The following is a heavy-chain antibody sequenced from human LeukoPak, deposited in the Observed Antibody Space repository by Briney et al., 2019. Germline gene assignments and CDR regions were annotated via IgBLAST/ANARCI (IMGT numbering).Heavy chain of an antibody. V-gene: IGHV4-4*07. CDR3: AREIWGTYYNPLGYMDV. D-gene: IGHD3-10*01. Sequence: PETLSLTCTVSGGSLGIYYWNWIRQPAGKGLEWIGRIFTSGIANYNPSLKSRVTMSVDTSKNQFSLNLSSVTAADTAVYYCAREIWGTYYNPLGYMDVWGKGTTVTVSS. CDR1: GGSLGIYY. J-gene: IGHJ6*03. CDR2: IFTSGIA.